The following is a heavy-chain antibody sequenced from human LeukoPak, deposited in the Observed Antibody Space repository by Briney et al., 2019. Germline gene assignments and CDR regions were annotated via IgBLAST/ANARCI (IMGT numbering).Heavy chain of an antibody. CDR2: INTYTGNT. V-gene: IGHV1-18*01. J-gene: IGHJ4*02. CDR3: ARENLPYYYDSSGYYLPFDY. D-gene: IGHD3-22*01. CDR1: GYTFTSYG. Sequence: ASVKVSCKSPGYTFTSYGISWVRQAPGQGLEWMGWINTYTGNTNYAQKFQGRVTMTTDTSTSTAYMELRSLRSDDTAVYYCARENLPYYYDSSGYYLPFDYWGQGTLVTVSS.